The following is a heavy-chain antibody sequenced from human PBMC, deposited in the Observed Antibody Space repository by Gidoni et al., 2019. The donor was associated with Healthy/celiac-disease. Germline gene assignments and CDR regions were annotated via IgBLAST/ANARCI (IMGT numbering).Heavy chain of an antibody. V-gene: IGHV3-7*01. CDR2: IKQDGSEK. Sequence: EVQLVESGGGWVQPGGSLRLSCAASGCTFSSYWMSWVRQAPGKGLEWVANIKQDGSEKYYVDSVKGRFTISRDNAKHSLYLQMNSLRAEDTAVYYCAREQKAGALDYWGQGTLVTVSS. J-gene: IGHJ4*02. CDR1: GCTFSSYW. D-gene: IGHD6-13*01. CDR3: AREQKAGALDY.